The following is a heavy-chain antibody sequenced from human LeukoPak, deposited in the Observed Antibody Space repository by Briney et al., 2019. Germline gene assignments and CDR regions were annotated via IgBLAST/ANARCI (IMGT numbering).Heavy chain of an antibody. CDR3: AKGYYDSTTNYYYYGMDV. J-gene: IGHJ6*02. V-gene: IGHV3-30*18. CDR1: GFPFSSYG. Sequence: PGGSLRLSCAASGFPFSSYGMHWVRQAPGKGLEWVAVTSCDGTNKYYADSVKGRFTISRDNSKNTLYLQMNSLRAEDTAVYYCAKGYYDSTTNYYYYGMDVWGQGTAVTVSS. CDR2: TSCDGTNK. D-gene: IGHD2/OR15-2a*01.